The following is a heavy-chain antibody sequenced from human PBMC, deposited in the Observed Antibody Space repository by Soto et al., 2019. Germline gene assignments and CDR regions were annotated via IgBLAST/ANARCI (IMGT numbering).Heavy chain of an antibody. CDR3: ARFAKEENPKVGSWYYFDY. D-gene: IGHD6-13*01. CDR1: GGSISSGGYF. CDR2: IYYRGRT. Sequence: TLSLTCTVSGGSISSGGYFWSWVRQHPGKGLEWIGNIYYRGRTYYNPSLKSRVTISVDTSKNQFSLKLSSVTAADTAVYYCARFAKEENPKVGSWYYFDYWGQGTRVTVSS. V-gene: IGHV4-31*03. J-gene: IGHJ4*02.